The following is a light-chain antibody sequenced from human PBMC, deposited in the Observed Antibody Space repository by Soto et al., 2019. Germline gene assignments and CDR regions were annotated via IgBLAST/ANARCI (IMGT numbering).Light chain of an antibody. Sequence: DIQMTQSPASLSASVGDRVTITCRASQSIGNSLTWYQQKPGKAPKLLIYAASSLQSGVPSRFIGSGSGTDFTLTITSLQPEDFAAYYCQQCYSTPPETFAQGTKLEIK. CDR3: QQCYSTPPET. CDR2: AAS. V-gene: IGKV1-39*01. J-gene: IGKJ2*01. CDR1: QSIGNS.